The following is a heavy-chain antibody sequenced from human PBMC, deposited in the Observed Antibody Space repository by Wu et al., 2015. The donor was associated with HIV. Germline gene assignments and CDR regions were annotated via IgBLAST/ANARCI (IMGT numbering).Heavy chain of an antibody. Sequence: QVQLQESGPGLVKPSETLSLTCAVSGYSISSGYYWGWIRQPPGKGLEWIGSIYHSGSTYYNPSLKSRVTISVDTSKNQFSLKLSSVTAADTAVYYCARRKGIQLWAGYYFDYWGQGTLVTVSS. CDR1: GYSISSGYY. J-gene: IGHJ4*02. CDR3: ARRKGIQLWAGYYFDY. CDR2: IYHSGST. D-gene: IGHD5-18*01. V-gene: IGHV4-38-2*01.